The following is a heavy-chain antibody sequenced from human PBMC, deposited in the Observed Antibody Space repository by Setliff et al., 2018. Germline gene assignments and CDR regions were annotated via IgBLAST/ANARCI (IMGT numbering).Heavy chain of an antibody. V-gene: IGHV3-7*03. J-gene: IGHJ3*02. CDR3: ARDPAYGAFDI. Sequence: GESLKISCAASGFTFSSYWMSWVRQAPGKGLEWVANIKQDGGEKYYVGSVKGRFTISRDNAKNSLYLQMNGLRAEDTAVYYCARDPAYGAFDIWGQGTMVTVSS. CDR1: GFTFSSYW. D-gene: IGHD3-16*01. CDR2: IKQDGGEK.